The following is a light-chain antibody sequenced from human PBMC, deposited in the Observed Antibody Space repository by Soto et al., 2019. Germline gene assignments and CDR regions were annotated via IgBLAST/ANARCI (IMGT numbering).Light chain of an antibody. CDR2: DAS. CDR1: QSVNTY. V-gene: IGKV3-11*01. CDR3: QQRNNWPEYT. Sequence: IVLTQSPAILSLSPGERATLSCRASQSVNTYLAWYQQKPGQAPRLLIYDASSRATGIPVRFSGSGSGTDFTLTISSLEPEDFAVYYCQQRNNWPEYTFGQGTMLEI. J-gene: IGKJ2*01.